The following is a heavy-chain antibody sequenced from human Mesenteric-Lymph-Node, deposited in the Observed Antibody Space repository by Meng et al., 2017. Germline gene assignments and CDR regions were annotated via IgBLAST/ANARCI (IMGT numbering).Heavy chain of an antibody. CDR2: IYSNDEK. V-gene: IGHV2-5*01. Sequence: SGPTLVKPTQTLTLTCTFSGFSLSTSGLGVGWIRQPPGKALEWLAIIYSNDEKRYSPSLQNRLTITKDTSKNQVLLTMTNMDPVDTATYFCAHREGHNSDGSGPAPFDYWGQGTLVTVSS. CDR3: AHREGHNSDGSGPAPFDY. D-gene: IGHD3-22*01. CDR1: GFSLSTSGLG. J-gene: IGHJ4*02.